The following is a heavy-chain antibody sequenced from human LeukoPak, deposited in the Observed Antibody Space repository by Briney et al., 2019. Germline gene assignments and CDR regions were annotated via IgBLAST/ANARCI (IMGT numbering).Heavy chain of an antibody. V-gene: IGHV4-38-2*02. CDR1: DYSISSGYY. D-gene: IGHD7-27*01. CDR2: IYHGGST. J-gene: IGHJ4*02. Sequence: SETLSLTCTVSDYSISSGYYWGWIRQPPGKGLEWIGSIYHGGSTYYNPSLKSRVTISVDTSKNQFSLKLSSVTAADTAVYYCARLAWGRLDYWGQGTLVTVSS. CDR3: ARLAWGRLDY.